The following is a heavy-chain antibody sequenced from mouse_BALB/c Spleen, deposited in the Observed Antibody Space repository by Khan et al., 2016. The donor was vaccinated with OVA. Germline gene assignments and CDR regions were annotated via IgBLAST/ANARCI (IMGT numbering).Heavy chain of an antibody. CDR2: LWAGGST. Sequence: QVQLKESGPGLVAPSQNLSIICTVSGFSLINYGVHWIRQPPGKGLEWLGVLWAGGSTNYNSALMSRLSITKANSKSQVFLKMNSQQTEDTAMYFCARPYYGSAWFAYWGQGTLVTVSA. CDR1: GFSLINYG. J-gene: IGHJ3*01. D-gene: IGHD1-1*01. V-gene: IGHV2-9*02. CDR3: ARPYYGSAWFAY.